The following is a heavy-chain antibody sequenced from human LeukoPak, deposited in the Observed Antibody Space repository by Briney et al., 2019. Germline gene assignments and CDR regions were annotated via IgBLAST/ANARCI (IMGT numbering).Heavy chain of an antibody. CDR2: IYYTGST. D-gene: IGHD1/OR15-1a*01. CDR3: ARSGTSQYYFYGVDV. Sequence: PSETLSLTYTVSGGSLSSYNWNWIRQPPGKGLEWIGYIYYTGSTNYNPSLKSRVTISVDTSKNQFSLKLNSVTATDTAVYYCARSGTSQYYFYGVDVWGQGTTVTVSS. CDR1: GGSLSSYN. J-gene: IGHJ6*02. V-gene: IGHV4-59*08.